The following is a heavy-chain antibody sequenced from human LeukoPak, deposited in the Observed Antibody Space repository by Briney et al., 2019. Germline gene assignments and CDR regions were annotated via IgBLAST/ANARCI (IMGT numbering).Heavy chain of an antibody. V-gene: IGHV4-59*01. D-gene: IGHD3-3*01. J-gene: IGHJ4*02. CDR1: GGSISSYY. Sequence: SETLSLTCTVSGGSISSYYWSWIRQPPGKGLEWIGYIYYCGSTNYNPSLKSRVTISVDTSKNQFSLKLSSVTAADTALYYCARVGRYDFWSGVDYFDYWGQGTLVTVSS. CDR2: IYYCGST. CDR3: ARVGRYDFWSGVDYFDY.